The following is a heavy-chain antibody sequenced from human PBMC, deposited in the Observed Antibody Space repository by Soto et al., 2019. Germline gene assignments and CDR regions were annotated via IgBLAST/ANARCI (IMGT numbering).Heavy chain of an antibody. CDR3: ARVRYGYYYYYGMDV. D-gene: IGHD3-9*01. Sequence: SETLSLTXAVYGGSFSGYYWSWIRQPPGKGLEWIGEINHSGSTNYNPSLKSRVTISVDTSKNQFSLKLSSVTAADTAVYYCARVRYGYYYYYGMDVWGQGTTVTVSS. CDR1: GGSFSGYY. J-gene: IGHJ6*02. CDR2: INHSGST. V-gene: IGHV4-34*01.